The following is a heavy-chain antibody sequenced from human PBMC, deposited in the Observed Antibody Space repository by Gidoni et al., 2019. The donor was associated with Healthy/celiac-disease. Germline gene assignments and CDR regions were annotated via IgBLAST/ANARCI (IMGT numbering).Heavy chain of an antibody. CDR3: TTRGLRQKGFSFDN. CDR1: AFTYSNAW. CDR2: MKSKTDCGRT. J-gene: IGHJ4*02. Sequence: EVPLVESGGGLVTPGGSLRLPCAASAFTYSNAWMGWVRQAPGKGLEWVGRMKSKTDCGRTDYAAPVKGRFTISRDDSKNTLYLQMNSLKTEDTAVYYCTTRGLRQKGFSFDNWGQGTLVTVSS. V-gene: IGHV3-15*01. D-gene: IGHD4-17*01.